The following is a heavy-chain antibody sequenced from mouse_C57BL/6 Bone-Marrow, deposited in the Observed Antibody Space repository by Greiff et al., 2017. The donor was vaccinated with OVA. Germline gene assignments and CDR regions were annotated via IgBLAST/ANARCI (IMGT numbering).Heavy chain of an antibody. D-gene: IGHD2-4*01. Sequence: QVQLQQSGAELVRPGTSVKMSCKASGYTFINYWIGWAKQRPGHGLEWIGDIYPGGGYTNYNEKFKGKATLTADKSSSTAYMQFSSLTSEDSAIYYCARGEGLRWYFDVWGTGTTVTVSS. CDR1: GYTFINYW. CDR2: IYPGGGYT. CDR3: ARGEGLRWYFDV. J-gene: IGHJ1*03. V-gene: IGHV1-63*01.